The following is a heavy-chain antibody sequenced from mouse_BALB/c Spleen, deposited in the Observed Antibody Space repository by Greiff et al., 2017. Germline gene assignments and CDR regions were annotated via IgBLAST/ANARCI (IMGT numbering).Heavy chain of an antibody. CDR1: GFTFSSYA. J-gene: IGHJ1*01. CDR2: ISSGGSYT. V-gene: IGHV5-9-3*01. D-gene: IGHD2-14*01. Sequence: EVQGVESGGGLVKPGGSLKLSCAASGFTFSSYAMSWVRQTPEKRLEWVATISSGGSYTYYPDSVKGRFTISRDNAKNTLYLQMSSLRSEDTAMYYCARAYRYDWYFDVWGAGTTVTVSS. CDR3: ARAYRYDWYFDV.